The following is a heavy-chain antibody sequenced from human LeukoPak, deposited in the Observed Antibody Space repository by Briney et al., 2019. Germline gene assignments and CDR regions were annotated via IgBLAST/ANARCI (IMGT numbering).Heavy chain of an antibody. Sequence: GGSLRLSCAASGFSFSSYWMCWVRQAPGKGLVWVSCINTDGSTTSYADSVKGRFTISRDNSKNTLYLQMNSLRAEDTAVYYCARQEGPDFDYWGQGTLVTVSS. V-gene: IGHV3-74*01. J-gene: IGHJ4*02. CDR3: ARQEGPDFDY. CDR2: INTDGSTT. CDR1: GFSFSSYW.